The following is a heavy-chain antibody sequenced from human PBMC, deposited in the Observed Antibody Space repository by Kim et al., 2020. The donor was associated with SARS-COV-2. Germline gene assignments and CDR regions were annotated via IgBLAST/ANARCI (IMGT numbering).Heavy chain of an antibody. V-gene: IGHV3-74*01. CDR1: GFTFSSYW. CDR3: ARDWRNGLDV. J-gene: IGHJ6*02. Sequence: GGSLGLSCAASGFTFSSYWMHWVRQAPGKGLVWVSRIKDDESYTIYAESVKGRFTISRDNAKNTLYLQMNSLRAEDTAVYYCARDWRNGLDVWGQGTTVTVSS. CDR2: IKDDESYT.